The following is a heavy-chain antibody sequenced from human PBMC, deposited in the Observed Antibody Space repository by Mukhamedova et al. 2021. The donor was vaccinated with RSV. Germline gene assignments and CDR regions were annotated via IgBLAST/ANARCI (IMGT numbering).Heavy chain of an antibody. J-gene: IGHJ4*02. Sequence: ADFVKGRFTISGDNAKNTISLQMNSLTAEDSAVYYCARDGGGSFDSWGQGTLVTVSS. V-gene: IGHV3-74*01. CDR3: ARDGGGSFDS.